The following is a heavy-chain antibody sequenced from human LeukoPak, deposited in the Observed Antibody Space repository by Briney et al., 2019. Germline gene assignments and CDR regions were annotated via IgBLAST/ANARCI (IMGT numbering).Heavy chain of an antibody. J-gene: IGHJ4*02. V-gene: IGHV4-38-2*01. CDR1: GYSISSGYY. CDR3: ARLSPVGAT. Sequence: SETLSLTCAVSGYSISSGYYWGCIRQPPGKGLEWIGSIYHSGSNYYNPSLKSRVTISVDTSKNQSSLKLSSVTAADTAVYYCARLSPVGATWGQGTLVTVSS. D-gene: IGHD1-26*01. CDR2: IYHSGSN.